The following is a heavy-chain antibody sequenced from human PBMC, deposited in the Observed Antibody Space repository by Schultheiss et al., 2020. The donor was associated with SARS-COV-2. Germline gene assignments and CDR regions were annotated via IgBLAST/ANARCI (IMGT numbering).Heavy chain of an antibody. CDR2: INHSGST. D-gene: IGHD5-24*01. CDR3: ARGEMAPGGGLDY. Sequence: SETLSLTCAVYGGSFSGYYWSWIRQPPGKGLEWIGEINHSGSTNYNPSLKSRVTISVDTSKNQFSLKLSSVTAADTAVYYCARGEMAPGGGLDYWGQGTLVTVSS. V-gene: IGHV4-34*01. CDR1: GGSFSGYY. J-gene: IGHJ4*02.